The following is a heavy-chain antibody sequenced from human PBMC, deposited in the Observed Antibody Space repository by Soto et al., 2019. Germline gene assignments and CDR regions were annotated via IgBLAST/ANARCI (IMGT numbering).Heavy chain of an antibody. J-gene: IGHJ6*02. CDR1: GFSLSTSGMC. Sequence: SGPTLVNPTQTLTLTCTFSGFSLSTSGMCVSWIRQPPGKALEWLARIDWDDDKYYSTSLKTRLTISKDTSKNQVVLTMTNMDPVDTATYYCARIAARPYYYYGMDVWGQGTTVTVS. V-gene: IGHV2-70*11. CDR2: IDWDDDK. CDR3: ARIAARPYYYYGMDV. D-gene: IGHD6-6*01.